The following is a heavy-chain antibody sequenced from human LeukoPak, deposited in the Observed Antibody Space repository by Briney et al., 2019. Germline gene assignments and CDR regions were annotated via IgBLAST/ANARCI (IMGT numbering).Heavy chain of an antibody. J-gene: IGHJ4*02. Sequence: GASVKVSCKASGYTFTGYYMHWVRQAPGQGLEWMGWINPNSGGTNYAQKFQGRVTMTRDTSIGTAYMELSRLRSDDTAVYYCARDVMVRGVIPSFVYWGQGTLVTVSS. CDR1: GYTFTGYY. V-gene: IGHV1-2*02. CDR2: INPNSGGT. D-gene: IGHD3-10*01. CDR3: ARDVMVRGVIPSFVY.